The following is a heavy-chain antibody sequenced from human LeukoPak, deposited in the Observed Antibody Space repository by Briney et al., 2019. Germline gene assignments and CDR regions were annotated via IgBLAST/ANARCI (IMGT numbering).Heavy chain of an antibody. Sequence: PSETLSLTCTVSGGSISSYYWSWIQQPAGKGLEWIGRIYTSGSTNYNPSLKSRVTISVDTSKNQFSLKLSSVTAADTAVYYCARVYGSGSYNYYYYYMDVWGKGTTVTISS. V-gene: IGHV4-4*07. CDR3: ARVYGSGSYNYYYYYMDV. J-gene: IGHJ6*03. CDR1: GGSISSYY. D-gene: IGHD3-10*01. CDR2: IYTSGST.